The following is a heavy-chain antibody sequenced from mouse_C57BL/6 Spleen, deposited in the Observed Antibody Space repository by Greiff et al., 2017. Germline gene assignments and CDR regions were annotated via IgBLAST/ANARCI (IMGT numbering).Heavy chain of an antibody. CDR3: ARDYDYLYYFDY. CDR2: IYPGSGNT. J-gene: IGHJ2*01. Sequence: VQLQESGAELVRPGASVKLSCKASGYTFPDYYINWVKQRPGQGLEWIARIYPGSGNTYYNEKFKGKATLTAEKSSSTAYMQLSSLTSEDSAVYFCARDYDYLYYFDYWGQGTTLTVSS. V-gene: IGHV1-76*01. D-gene: IGHD2-4*01. CDR1: GYTFPDYY.